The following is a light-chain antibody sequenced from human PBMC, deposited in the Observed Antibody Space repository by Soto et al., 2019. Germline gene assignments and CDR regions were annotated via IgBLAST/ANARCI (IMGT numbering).Light chain of an antibody. CDR1: QSVGDN. CDR3: QQYDHWPRT. V-gene: IGKV3-15*01. CDR2: GAS. J-gene: IGKJ1*01. Sequence: ILMTQSPATLSVSPGERATLSCSASQSVGDNSAWYQQKPGQAPRLLVYGASTRAAGIPARFIGSGSGTEFTLTISSVQSDDFALYYCQQYDHWPRTFGQGTKVDIK.